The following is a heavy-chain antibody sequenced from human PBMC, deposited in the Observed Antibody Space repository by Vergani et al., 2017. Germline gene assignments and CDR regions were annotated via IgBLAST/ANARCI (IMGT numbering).Heavy chain of an antibody. CDR2: ISARYPIT. Sequence: EVQLLQSGGGVIQPGGSVRLSCAASGFTFSACPMTWVRQAPGKGLEWVSAISARYPITDYADSVKGRFTISRDNSKNMLYLQMNSLRAEDTAVYYCARLSYDTTPYLQGGYDCWGQGTLVSVSS. V-gene: IGHV3-23*01. CDR3: ARLSYDTTPYLQGGYDC. CDR1: GFTFSACP. J-gene: IGHJ4*02. D-gene: IGHD3-22*01.